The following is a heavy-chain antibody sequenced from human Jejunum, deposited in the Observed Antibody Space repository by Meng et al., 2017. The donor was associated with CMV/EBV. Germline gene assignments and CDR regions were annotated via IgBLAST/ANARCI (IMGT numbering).Heavy chain of an antibody. CDR1: GGSISGSLYY. D-gene: IGHD2-21*02. J-gene: IGHJ4*02. CDR2: IFHSGNT. CDR3: ASLGGCGGDCYSYY. V-gene: IGHV4-39*07. Sequence: QVQRQESAPGLVKLSETLSLTGTVSGGSISGSLYYWGWIRQSPGKGLEWIGSIFHSGNTYYNPSLKSRVTISVDTSKNQFSLKLNSMTAADTAVYYCASLGGCGGDCYSYYWGQGTLVTVSS.